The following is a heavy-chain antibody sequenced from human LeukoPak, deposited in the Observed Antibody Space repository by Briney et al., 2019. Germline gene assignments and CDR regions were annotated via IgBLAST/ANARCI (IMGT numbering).Heavy chain of an antibody. V-gene: IGHV3-13*01. CDR1: GFTFSSSD. CDR3: ARVRKYSGYYSWYFDL. Sequence: PGGSLRLSCAAAGFTFSSSDMHWVRQPTGKGLQWVSAIGTIGDTYYPGSVAGRFTISRENAKNSLYLQMNSLRAGDTAVYYCARVRKYSGYYSWYFDLWGRGTLVTVSS. CDR2: IGTIGDT. J-gene: IGHJ2*01. D-gene: IGHD5-12*01.